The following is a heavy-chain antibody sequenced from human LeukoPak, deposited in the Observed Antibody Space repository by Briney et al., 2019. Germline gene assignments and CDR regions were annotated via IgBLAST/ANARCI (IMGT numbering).Heavy chain of an antibody. D-gene: IGHD3-10*01. CDR1: GYTFTSYG. V-gene: IGHV1-18*01. J-gene: IGHJ4*02. CDR2: ISAYNGNT. CDR3: ARGYYYGSGSYYSTAYFDY. Sequence: ASVKVSCKASGYTFTSYGISWVRQAPGQGLEWMGWISAYNGNTSYAQKLQGRVTMTTDTSTSTAYMELRSLRSDDTAVYYCARGYYYGSGSYYSTAYFDYWGQGTLVTVSS.